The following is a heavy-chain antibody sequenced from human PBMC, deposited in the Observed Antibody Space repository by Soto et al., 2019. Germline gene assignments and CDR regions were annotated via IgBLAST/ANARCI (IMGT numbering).Heavy chain of an antibody. D-gene: IGHD6-13*01. CDR1: GYTFTSYG. V-gene: IGHV1-18*01. CDR2: ISAYNGNT. Sequence: QVQLVQSGAEVKKPGASVKVSCKASGYTFTSYGISWVRQAPGQGLEWMGWISAYNGNTNYAQKLQGRVTMTTDTSTSTGYMELRSLRSDDTAVYYCARVRGSYSSSWYWFDPWGQGTLVTVSS. CDR3: ARVRGSYSSSWYWFDP. J-gene: IGHJ5*02.